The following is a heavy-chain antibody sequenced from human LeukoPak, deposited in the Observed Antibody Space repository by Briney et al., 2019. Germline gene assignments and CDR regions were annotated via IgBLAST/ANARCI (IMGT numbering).Heavy chain of an antibody. D-gene: IGHD2-2*01. Sequence: ASVKVSYKASGYTFTSYCMSWVRQAPGQGLEWMGWISAYNGNTNYAQKLQGRVTMTTDTSTSTAYMELRSLRSDDTAVYYWGGVLTRVAFDIWGEGTMVTLSS. CDR1: GYTFTSYC. V-gene: IGHV1-18*01. CDR3: GGVLTRVAFDI. J-gene: IGHJ3*02. CDR2: ISAYNGNT.